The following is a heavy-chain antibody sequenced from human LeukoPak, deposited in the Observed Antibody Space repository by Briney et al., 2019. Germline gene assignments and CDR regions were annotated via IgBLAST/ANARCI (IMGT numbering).Heavy chain of an antibody. Sequence: GASVKVSCKASGYTFTGYYIHWVRQAPGQGLEWMGRINPIRGGTDYAQKFQGRVTMTTGTSISTAYMELSSLRSDDTAVYYCARVYQLGIDSRGQGTLVTVS. CDR1: GYTFTGYY. V-gene: IGHV1-2*06. CDR3: ARVYQLGIDS. D-gene: IGHD2-2*01. J-gene: IGHJ4*02. CDR2: INPIRGGT.